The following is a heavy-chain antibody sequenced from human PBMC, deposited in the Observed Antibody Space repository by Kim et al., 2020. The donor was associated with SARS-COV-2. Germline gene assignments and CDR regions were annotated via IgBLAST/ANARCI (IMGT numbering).Heavy chain of an antibody. Sequence: ASVKVSCKASGYTFTSYGISWVRQAPGQGLEWMGWISAYNGNTNYAQKLQGRVTMTTDTSTSTAYMELRSLRSDDTAVYYCARDLWGIAAAGTAFDPWGQGTLVTVSS. CDR3: ARDLWGIAAAGTAFDP. J-gene: IGHJ5*02. CDR1: GYTFTSYG. V-gene: IGHV1-18*01. CDR2: ISAYNGNT. D-gene: IGHD6-13*01.